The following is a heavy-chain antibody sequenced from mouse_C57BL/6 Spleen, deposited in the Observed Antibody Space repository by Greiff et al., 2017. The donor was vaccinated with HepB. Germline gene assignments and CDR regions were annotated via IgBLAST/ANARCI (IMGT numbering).Heavy chain of an antibody. CDR1: GFTFSSYA. J-gene: IGHJ1*03. V-gene: IGHV5-4*01. CDR3: ARDLYGSSHWYFDV. D-gene: IGHD1-1*01. CDR2: ISDGGSYT. Sequence: EVKLVESGGGLVKPGGSLKLSCAASGFTFSSYAMSWVRQTPEKRLEWVATISDGGSYTYYPDNVKGRFTISRDNAKNNLYLQMSHLKSEDTAMYYCARDLYGSSHWYFDVWGTGTTVTVSS.